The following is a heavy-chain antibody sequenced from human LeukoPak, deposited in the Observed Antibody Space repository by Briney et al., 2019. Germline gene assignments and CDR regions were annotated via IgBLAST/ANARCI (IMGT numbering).Heavy chain of an antibody. D-gene: IGHD3-22*01. CDR2: ISAYNGST. Sequence: ASVKVSCKASGYTFTSYGISWVRQAPGQGLEWMGWISAYNGSTNYAQKLQGRVTMTTDTFTSTAYMELRSLRSDDTAVYYCARDHYYDSSGYYYVAFDIWGQGTMVTVSS. J-gene: IGHJ3*02. V-gene: IGHV1-18*01. CDR1: GYTFTSYG. CDR3: ARDHYYDSSGYYYVAFDI.